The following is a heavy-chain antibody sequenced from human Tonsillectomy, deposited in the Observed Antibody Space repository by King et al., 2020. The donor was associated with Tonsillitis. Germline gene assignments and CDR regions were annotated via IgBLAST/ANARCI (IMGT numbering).Heavy chain of an antibody. D-gene: IGHD3-3*01. CDR1: GCPISGGDDS. V-gene: IGHV4-31*03. CDR3: GRYESGVFDP. Sequence: VQLQESGPGLVKPSQTLSLTCTVSGCPISGGDDSWSWVLQHPGKGLEWIGAIYYIWNTYYNPPLKSRLTLSVDRSENQFSLHLSSVTAADTAVYYCGRYESGVFDPWGQGTLVTVSS. J-gene: IGHJ5*02. CDR2: IYYIWNT.